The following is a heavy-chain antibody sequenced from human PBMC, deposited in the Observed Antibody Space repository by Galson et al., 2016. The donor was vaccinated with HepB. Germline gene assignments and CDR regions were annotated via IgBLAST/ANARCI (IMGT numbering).Heavy chain of an antibody. J-gene: IGHJ4*02. CDR3: ARNLPYTGDFDY. Sequence: SVKVSCKVSGNTLTELFIHWVRQAPGQGLEWMGWMNPTSGQTGYARKFQGRITLTRDTSTSTAYMELSSLGSEDTAVYYCARNLPYTGDFDYWGQGTLVTVSS. D-gene: IGHD2-2*02. CDR1: GNTLTELF. V-gene: IGHV1-8*01. CDR2: MNPTSGQT.